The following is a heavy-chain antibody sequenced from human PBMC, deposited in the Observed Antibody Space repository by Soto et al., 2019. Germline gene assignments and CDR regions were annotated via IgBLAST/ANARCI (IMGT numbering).Heavy chain of an antibody. CDR1: GFTFDDYA. D-gene: IGHD3-9*01. V-gene: IGHV3-9*01. J-gene: IGHJ4*02. CDR3: AKSPHDILIGSAFDY. Sequence: GGSLRRSCGASGFTFDDYAIHWGRQGPGKGLEWVSGISLNSGGIGYADSVKGRFTISRDNAKNSLYLQMDRLRPEDTAFYYCAKSPHDILIGSAFDYWGQGTLVTVSS. CDR2: ISLNSGGI.